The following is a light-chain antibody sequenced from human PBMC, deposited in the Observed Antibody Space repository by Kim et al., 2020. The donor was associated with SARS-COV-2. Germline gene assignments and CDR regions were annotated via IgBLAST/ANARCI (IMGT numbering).Light chain of an antibody. V-gene: IGKV3-20*01. Sequence: LSPGERATLSCRASQSVSSSDLAWYQQKPGQAPRLLIYGASSSATGIPDRFSGSGSGTDFTLTISRLEPEDFAVYYCQQYGSSSYTFGQGTKLEI. CDR3: QQYGSSSYT. CDR2: GAS. CDR1: QSVSSSD. J-gene: IGKJ2*01.